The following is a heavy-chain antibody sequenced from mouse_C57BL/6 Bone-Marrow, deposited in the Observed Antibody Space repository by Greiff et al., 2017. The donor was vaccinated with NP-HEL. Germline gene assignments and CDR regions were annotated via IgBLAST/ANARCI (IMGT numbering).Heavy chain of an antibody. V-gene: IGHV5-2*01. CDR3: AIYYDYGWFAY. CDR2: INSDGGST. D-gene: IGHD2-4*01. Sequence: VQLQESGGGLVQPGESLKLSCESNEYEFPSHDMSWVRKTPEKRLELVAAINSDGGSTYYPDSMERRFIISRDNTKKTLYLQMSSLGSEDTALYYCAIYYDYGWFAYWGQGTLVTVSA. J-gene: IGHJ3*01. CDR1: EYEFPSHD.